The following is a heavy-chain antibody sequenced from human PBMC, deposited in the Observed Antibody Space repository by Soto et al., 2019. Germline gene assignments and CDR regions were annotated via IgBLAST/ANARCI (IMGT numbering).Heavy chain of an antibody. Sequence: PSETLSLTCTVSGGSISSDSYYWGWIRQPPGKGLEWIGSIYYSVSTYYNPSLKSRVTISADTSKNQFSLKVSSVTAADTAVYHCARGAGNWRNFVYWGQGTPVTVSS. CDR3: ARGAGNWRNFVY. V-gene: IGHV4-39*07. J-gene: IGHJ4*02. CDR1: GGSISSDSYY. D-gene: IGHD1-1*01. CDR2: IYYSVST.